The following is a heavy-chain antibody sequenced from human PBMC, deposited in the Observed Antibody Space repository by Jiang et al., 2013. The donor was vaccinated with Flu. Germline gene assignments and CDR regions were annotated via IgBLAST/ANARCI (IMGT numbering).Heavy chain of an antibody. CDR3: ARENSGTYLWAYFFDY. Sequence: PGLVKPSETLSLTCTVSGDSVRSRSYFWTWIRQPPGKGLEWLGNIHYSGSTNYNPSLKSRLTVSVDTSKNQFSLRLRSVTAADTAVYYCARENSGTYLWAYFFDYWGRGSLITVSS. D-gene: IGHD1-26*01. CDR1: GDSVRSRSYF. V-gene: IGHV4-61*01. CDR2: IHYSGST. J-gene: IGHJ4*02.